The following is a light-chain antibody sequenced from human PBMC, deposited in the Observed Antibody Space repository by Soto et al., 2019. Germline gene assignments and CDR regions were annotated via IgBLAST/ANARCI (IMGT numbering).Light chain of an antibody. V-gene: IGKV1-17*01. CDR2: AAS. Sequence: DIQMTQFPCSLSSSVGDRVTITCRASQGIRNDLAWYQQKPGKAPKRLIYAASSLQSGVPSRFSGSGSGTEFSLALSSLQPEDFATFFCLLHSTYPLTFVQGTKVEIK. CDR3: LLHSTYPLT. CDR1: QGIRND. J-gene: IGKJ1*01.